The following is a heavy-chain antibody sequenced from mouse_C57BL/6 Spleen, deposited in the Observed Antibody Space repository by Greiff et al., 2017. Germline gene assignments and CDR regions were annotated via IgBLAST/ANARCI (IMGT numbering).Heavy chain of an antibody. Sequence: VKLVESGAELARPGASVKLSCKASGYTFTSYGISWVKQRPGQGLEWIGEIYPRSGNTYYNEKFKGKATLTADKSSSTAYMELRSLTSEDSAVYFCARLDYYGSSYDAMDYWGQGTSVTVSS. J-gene: IGHJ4*01. V-gene: IGHV1-81*01. CDR1: GYTFTSYG. CDR3: ARLDYYGSSYDAMDY. CDR2: IYPRSGNT. D-gene: IGHD1-1*01.